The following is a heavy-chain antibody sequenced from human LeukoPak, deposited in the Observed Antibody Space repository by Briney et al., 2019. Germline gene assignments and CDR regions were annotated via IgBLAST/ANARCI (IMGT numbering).Heavy chain of an antibody. J-gene: IGHJ6*02. CDR1: GGTFSSYA. CDR3: ARDRSAVPRLRYFDWLTTPYYYYGMDV. V-gene: IGHV1-69*04. CDR2: FIPILGIA. D-gene: IGHD3-9*01. Sequence: SVKVSCKASGGTFSSYAISWGHQPPGQGLEWRGRFIPILGIANYAQKFQGRVTITADKSTSTAYMELSSLRSEDTAVYYCARDRSAVPRLRYFDWLTTPYYYYGMDVWGQGTTVTVSS.